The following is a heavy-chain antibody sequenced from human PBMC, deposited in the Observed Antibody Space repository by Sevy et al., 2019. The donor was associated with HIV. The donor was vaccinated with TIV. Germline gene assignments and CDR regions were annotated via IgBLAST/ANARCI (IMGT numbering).Heavy chain of an antibody. V-gene: IGHV6-1*01. CDR3: ARDRWELLHNYFDY. D-gene: IGHD1-26*01. CDR2: TYYRSKWYN. J-gene: IGHJ4*02. CDR1: GDSVSSNSAA. Sequence: SETLSLTCAISGDSVSSNSAAWNWIRQSPSRGLEWLGRTYYRSKWYNDYAVSVKGRITINPDTSKNQFSLQLNSVTPEDTAVYYCARDRWELLHNYFDYWGQGTLVTVSS.